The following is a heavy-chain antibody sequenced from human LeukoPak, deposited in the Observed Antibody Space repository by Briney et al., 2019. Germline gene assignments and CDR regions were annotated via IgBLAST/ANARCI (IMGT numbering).Heavy chain of an antibody. V-gene: IGHV3-23*01. D-gene: IGHD2-15*01. CDR2: ISGSSGST. J-gene: IGHJ4*02. Sequence: QTGGSLRLSCAVSEFSVRSYGMSWVRQAPGKGLEWVSAISGSSGSTYYADSVKGRFTISRDNSKNTLYLQMNSLRAEDTAVYYCAKAGCSGGSCYLKYYFDYWGQGTLVTVSS. CDR3: AKAGCSGGSCYLKYYFDY. CDR1: EFSVRSYG.